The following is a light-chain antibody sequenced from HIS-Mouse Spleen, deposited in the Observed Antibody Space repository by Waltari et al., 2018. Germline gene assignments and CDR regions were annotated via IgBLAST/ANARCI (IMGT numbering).Light chain of an antibody. CDR2: EGS. J-gene: IGLJ1*01. Sequence: QSALTQPASVSGSPGQSITISCPGTSSDVGSYNLVSWYQQHPGKAPKLMIYEGSKRSSGVSNRFSGSKSGNTASLTISGLQAEDEADYYCCSYAGSSTFVFGTGTKVTVL. CDR3: CSYAGSSTFV. CDR1: SSDVGSYNL. V-gene: IGLV2-23*03.